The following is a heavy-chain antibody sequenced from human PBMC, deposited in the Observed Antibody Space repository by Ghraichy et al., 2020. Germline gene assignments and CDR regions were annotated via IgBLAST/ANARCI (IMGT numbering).Heavy chain of an antibody. CDR1: GGSISTYF. D-gene: IGHD3-22*01. CDR2: IHYSGNT. CDR3: ARGDYEAFDY. J-gene: IGHJ4*02. Sequence: SETLSLTCTVSGGSISTYFWSWIRQPPGEGLEWIGFIHYSGNTNYNPSLKSRVTISVDTSKNQFSLNLNSVTGADTAVYYCARGDYEAFDYWGQGTLVTVSS. V-gene: IGHV4-59*01.